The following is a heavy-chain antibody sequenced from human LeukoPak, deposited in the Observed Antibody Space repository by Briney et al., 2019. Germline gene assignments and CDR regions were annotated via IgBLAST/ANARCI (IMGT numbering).Heavy chain of an antibody. CDR2: FCWDSGSI. J-gene: IGHJ4*02. CDR3: ASIPAPLGSEV. CDR1: GFNFGDYA. Sequence: GGSLRLSRAASGFNFGDYAMHWVRQAPGKGLEWVSGFCWDSGSIGYAHSVKGRFTISRDNAKSSLSVQMNSLRAEGTALYYCASIPAPLGSEVWGQGTLVTVSS. V-gene: IGHV3-9*01. D-gene: IGHD6-25*01.